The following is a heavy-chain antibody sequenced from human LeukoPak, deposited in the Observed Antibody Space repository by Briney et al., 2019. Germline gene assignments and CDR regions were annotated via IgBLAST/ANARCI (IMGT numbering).Heavy chain of an antibody. CDR1: GFTFSTYE. J-gene: IGHJ3*02. V-gene: IGHV3-48*03. D-gene: IGHD4-23*01. CDR3: AREGYGGTSDAFDI. CDR2: IRSSGSI. Sequence: GGSLRLSCATSGFTFSTYEMDWVRQAPGKGLEWVSYIRSSGSIYYTDSVKGRFTISRDNAKNSLYLQMNSLRAEDTAIYYCAREGYGGTSDAFDIWGQGTMVTVSS.